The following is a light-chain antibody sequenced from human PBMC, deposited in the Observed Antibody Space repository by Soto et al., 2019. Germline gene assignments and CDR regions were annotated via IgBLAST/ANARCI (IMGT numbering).Light chain of an antibody. V-gene: IGLV2-14*01. CDR3: FSFTSSHTHV. CDR2: ETS. Sequence: SVLTQPPSVSGSPAQSLTISCTGTSYDVAYYHYVFWYQHHPGNVPKVIIYETSKRPSGVSDRFSGSKSGNTASLTISGLQAEDEADYYCFSFTSSHTHVFGSGTKVTVL. CDR1: SYDVAYYHY. J-gene: IGLJ1*01.